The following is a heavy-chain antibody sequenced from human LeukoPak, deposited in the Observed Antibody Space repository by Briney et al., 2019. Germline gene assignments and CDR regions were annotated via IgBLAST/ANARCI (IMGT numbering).Heavy chain of an antibody. J-gene: IGHJ3*02. V-gene: IGHV3-30-3*01. CDR2: ISYDGSNK. D-gene: IGHD3-9*01. CDR1: GFTFSSYA. CDR3: ASALTDAFDI. Sequence: PGRSLRLSCAASGFTFSSYAMHWVRQAPGKGLEWVAVISYDGSNKYYADSVKGRFTISRDNSKNTLYLQMNSLRAEDTAVYYCASALTDAFDIWGQGTMVTVSS.